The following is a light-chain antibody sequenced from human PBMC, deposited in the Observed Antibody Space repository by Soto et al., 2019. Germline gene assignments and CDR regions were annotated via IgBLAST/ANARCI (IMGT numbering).Light chain of an antibody. CDR2: AAS. CDR3: QQFSRCPLT. J-gene: IGKJ4*01. Sequence: DIQLTQSPSFLSASVGDRVTITCRASQGINNYLAWYQQRPGTAPKLLIYAASTLHSGIPSRFSGSGSGTDFTLTISSLQPEDFATYYCQQFSRCPLTFGGGTKVESK. CDR1: QGINNY. V-gene: IGKV1-9*01.